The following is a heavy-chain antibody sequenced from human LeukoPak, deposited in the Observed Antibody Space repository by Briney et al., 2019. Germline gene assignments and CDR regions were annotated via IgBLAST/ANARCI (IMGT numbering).Heavy chain of an antibody. J-gene: IGHJ6*02. CDR3: VRDARYYGSGTYWDV. D-gene: IGHD3-10*01. CDR1: GGSISSSTYY. CDR2: IYYSGST. V-gene: IGHV4-39*07. Sequence: SETLSLTCTVSGGSISSSTYYWGWIRQPPGKGLEWIGSIYYSGSTYYNPSLKSRVTISVDTSKNQFSVKLTSVTAADTAVYYCVRDARYYGSGTYWDVWGQGTTVTVSS.